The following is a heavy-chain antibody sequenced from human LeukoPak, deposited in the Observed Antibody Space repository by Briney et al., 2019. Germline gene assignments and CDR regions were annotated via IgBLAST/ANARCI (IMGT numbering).Heavy chain of an antibody. Sequence: PGGSLRLSCAASGFTFSTYSMNWVRQAPGKGLEWVANIKQDGSEKYYVDSVKGRFTISRDNAKNSLYLQMNSLRAEDTAVYYCARLPWGRDYWGQGTLVTVSS. D-gene: IGHD1-26*01. V-gene: IGHV3-7*01. CDR1: GFTFSTYS. J-gene: IGHJ4*02. CDR2: IKQDGSEK. CDR3: ARLPWGRDY.